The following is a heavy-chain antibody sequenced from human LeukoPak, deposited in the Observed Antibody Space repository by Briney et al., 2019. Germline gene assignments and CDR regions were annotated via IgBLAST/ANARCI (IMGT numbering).Heavy chain of an antibody. CDR2: IYHSGST. CDR3: ARVTPIAAAGTYWFDP. Sequence: SGTLSLTCAVSGGSISSSNWWSWVRQPPGKGLEWIGEIYHSGSTNYNPPLKSRVTISVDKSKNQFSLKLSSVTAADTAVYYCARVTPIAAAGTYWFDPWGQGTLVTVSS. CDR1: GGSISSSNW. J-gene: IGHJ5*02. D-gene: IGHD6-13*01. V-gene: IGHV4-4*02.